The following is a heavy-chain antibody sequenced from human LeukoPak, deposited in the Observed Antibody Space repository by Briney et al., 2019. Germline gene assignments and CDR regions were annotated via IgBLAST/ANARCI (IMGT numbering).Heavy chain of an antibody. Sequence: PSETLSLTCTVSGGSISSSSYSWGWIRQPPGKGLEWIGSIYYSGSTYYNPSLKSRVTISVDTSKNQFSLKLSSVTAADTAVYYCARMDYGDYSFWGQGTLATVSS. D-gene: IGHD4-17*01. CDR2: IYYSGST. CDR1: GGSISSSSYS. J-gene: IGHJ4*02. CDR3: ARMDYGDYSF. V-gene: IGHV4-39*01.